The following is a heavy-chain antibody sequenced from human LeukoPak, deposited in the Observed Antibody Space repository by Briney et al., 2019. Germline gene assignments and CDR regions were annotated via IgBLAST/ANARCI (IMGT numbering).Heavy chain of an antibody. CDR1: GGSFSGYY. J-gene: IGHJ4*02. CDR3: ARVRYSSSSEFDY. V-gene: IGHV4-34*01. D-gene: IGHD6-6*01. CDR2: INHSGST. Sequence: SETLSLTCAVSGGSFSGYYWSWIRQSPGKGLEWIGEINHSGSTNYNPSLKSRVTISVDTSKNQFSLKLSSVTAADTAVYYCARVRYSSSSEFDYWGQGTLVTVSS.